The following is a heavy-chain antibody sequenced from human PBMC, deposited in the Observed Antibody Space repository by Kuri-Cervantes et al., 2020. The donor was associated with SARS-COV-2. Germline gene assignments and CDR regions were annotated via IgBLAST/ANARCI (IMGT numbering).Heavy chain of an antibody. CDR1: GGSFSGYY. CDR3: ARAPHCTSCYSNWFDP. CDR2: INHSGST. J-gene: IGHJ5*02. V-gene: IGHV4-34*01. Sequence: ESLKISCAVYGGSFSGYYWSWIRQPPGKGLEWIGEINHSGSTNYNPSLKSRVTISVDTSKNQFSLKLSSVTAADTAVYCCARAPHCTSCYSNWFDPWGQGTRVTVSS. D-gene: IGHD2-2*01.